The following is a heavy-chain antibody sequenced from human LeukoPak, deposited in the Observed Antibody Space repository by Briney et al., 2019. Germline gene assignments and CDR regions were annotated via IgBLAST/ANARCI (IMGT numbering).Heavy chain of an antibody. CDR2: IYYSGST. CDR1: GCSISSYY. D-gene: IGHD1-26*01. J-gene: IGHJ4*02. V-gene: IGHV4-59*01. Sequence: SETLSLTCTVSGCSISSYYWSWIRQPPGKGLEWIGYIYYSGSTNYNPSLKSRVTISVDTSKNRFSLKLSSVTAADTAVYYCARDTGSYSFDYWGQGTLVTVSS. CDR3: ARDTGSYSFDY.